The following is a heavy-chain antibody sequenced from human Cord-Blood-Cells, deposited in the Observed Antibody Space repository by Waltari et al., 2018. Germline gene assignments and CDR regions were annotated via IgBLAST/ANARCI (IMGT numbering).Heavy chain of an antibody. D-gene: IGHD6-13*01. CDR3: ARDSSSWYAFDI. Sequence: EVQLVESGGGLIQPGGSLRLPCAAPGFTASRNDMRWGRPAQGKGLEWVSVIYSGGSTYYTDSVKGRFTISRDNSKNTLYLQMNSLRAEDTAVYYCARDSSSWYAFDIWGQGTMVTVSS. J-gene: IGHJ3*02. CDR2: IYSGGST. V-gene: IGHV3-53*01. CDR1: GFTASRND.